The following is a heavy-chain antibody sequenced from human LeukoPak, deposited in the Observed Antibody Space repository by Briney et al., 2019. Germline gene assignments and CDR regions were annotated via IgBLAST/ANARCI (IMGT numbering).Heavy chain of an antibody. CDR3: ARDYYDSSGYYYDAFDI. CDR2: IYTSGST. J-gene: IGHJ3*02. Sequence: PSQTLSLTCTVSGNSISSGDNYWSWIRQPAGKGLEWIGRIYTSGSTNYNPSLKSRVTISGDTSKNQFSLKLSSVTAADTAVYYCARDYYDSSGYYYDAFDIWGQGTMVTVSS. V-gene: IGHV4-61*02. D-gene: IGHD3-22*01. CDR1: GNSISSGDNY.